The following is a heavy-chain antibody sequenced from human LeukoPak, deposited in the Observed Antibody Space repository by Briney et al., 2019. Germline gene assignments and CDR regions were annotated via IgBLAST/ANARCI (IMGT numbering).Heavy chain of an antibody. CDR1: GGSFSGYY. J-gene: IGHJ5*02. V-gene: IGHV4-34*01. CDR3: AREADRWFDP. Sequence: SETLSLTCAVYGGSFSGYYWSWIRQPPGKGLEWIGEINHSGSTDYNPSLESRVTISVDTSKNQFSLKLSSVTAADTAVYYCAREADRWFDPWGQGTLVTVSS. CDR2: INHSGST.